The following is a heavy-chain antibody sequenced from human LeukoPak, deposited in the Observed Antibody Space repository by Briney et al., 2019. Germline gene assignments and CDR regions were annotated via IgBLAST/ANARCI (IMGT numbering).Heavy chain of an antibody. CDR2: VYYSGST. Sequence: SETLSLTCTVSGGSISNYYWTWIRQPPGKGLEYIGYVYYSGSTNYNPSLKSRVTISVDTSKNQFSLKLSSVTAADTAVYYCARGLPGVLDYWGQGTLVTVSS. CDR1: GGSISNYY. V-gene: IGHV4-59*12. J-gene: IGHJ4*02. D-gene: IGHD1-1*01. CDR3: ARGLPGVLDY.